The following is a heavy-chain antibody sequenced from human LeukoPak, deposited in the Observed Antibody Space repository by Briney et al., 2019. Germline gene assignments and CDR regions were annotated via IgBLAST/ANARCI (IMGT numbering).Heavy chain of an antibody. Sequence: GGSLRLSCAASGFTFSSYSMNWVRQAPGKGLEWVSSISSSSSYIYYADSVKGRFTISRDNAKNSLYLQMNSLRAEDTAVYYCARVGKLTYYYDSSGYPHFDYWGQGTLVTVSS. CDR2: ISSSSSYI. J-gene: IGHJ4*02. CDR3: ARVGKLTYYYDSSGYPHFDY. D-gene: IGHD3-22*01. V-gene: IGHV3-21*01. CDR1: GFTFSSYS.